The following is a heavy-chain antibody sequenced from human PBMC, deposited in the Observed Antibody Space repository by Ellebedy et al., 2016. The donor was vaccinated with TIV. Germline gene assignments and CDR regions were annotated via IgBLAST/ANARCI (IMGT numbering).Heavy chain of an antibody. CDR1: GYTFTGYY. J-gene: IGHJ4*02. D-gene: IGHD6-13*01. CDR3: ARGGGNNWYLELDY. CDR2: INPNSGGT. V-gene: IGHV1-2*02. Sequence: ASVKVSCKASGYTFTGYYMHWVRQAPGQGLEWMGWINPNSGGTKYAQKFQGRVTMTRDTSISTAYMELSRLRSDDTAVYYCARGGGNNWYLELDYWGQGTLATVSS.